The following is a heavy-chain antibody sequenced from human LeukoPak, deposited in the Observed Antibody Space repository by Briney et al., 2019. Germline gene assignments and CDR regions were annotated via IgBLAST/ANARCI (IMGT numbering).Heavy chain of an antibody. V-gene: IGHV5-51*01. CDR2: IYPADSDT. Sequence: GESLKISCKGSGYSFPTYWIGWVRQMPGKGLEWMGIIYPADSDTRYSPSFQGQVTISADKSISTAYLQWSSLKASDTAMYYCVRPGTPDGGNSWGGIDSWGQGTLVTVSS. J-gene: IGHJ5*01. D-gene: IGHD4-23*01. CDR3: VRPGTPDGGNSWGGIDS. CDR1: GYSFPTYW.